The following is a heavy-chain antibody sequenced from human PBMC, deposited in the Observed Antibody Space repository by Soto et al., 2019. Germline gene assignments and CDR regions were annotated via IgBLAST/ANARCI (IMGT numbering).Heavy chain of an antibody. CDR3: VRDIYSSHDS. D-gene: IGHD6-13*01. CDR2: ISSSSDYI. J-gene: IGHJ5*01. CDR1: GFSFSTYI. Sequence: EVQLVESGGGLVKPGGSLRLSCAASGFSFSTYIMNWVRQAPGKGLEWVSSISSSSDYIFYADSVKGRFTISRDNAKNSLFLQTNSLRAEDTAMYYCVRDIYSSHDSWGQGTLVTVSS. V-gene: IGHV3-21*01.